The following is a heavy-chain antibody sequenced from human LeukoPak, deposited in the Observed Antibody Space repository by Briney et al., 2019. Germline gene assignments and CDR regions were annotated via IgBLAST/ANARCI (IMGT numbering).Heavy chain of an antibody. J-gene: IGHJ4*02. CDR3: AKDHGEYSSGCFDY. Sequence: GGSLRLSCAASGFTFSSYGMHWVRQAPGKGLEWVAVISYDGSSKYYADSVKGRFTISRDNSKNTLYLQMNSLRAGDTAVYYCAKDHGEYSSGCFDYWGEGTLVTVSS. D-gene: IGHD6-19*01. V-gene: IGHV3-30*18. CDR1: GFTFSSYG. CDR2: ISYDGSSK.